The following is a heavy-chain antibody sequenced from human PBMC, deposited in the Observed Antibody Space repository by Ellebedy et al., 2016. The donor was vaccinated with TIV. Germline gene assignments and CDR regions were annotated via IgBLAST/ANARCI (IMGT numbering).Heavy chain of an antibody. CDR2: FHYTGSV. J-gene: IGHJ6*02. CDR3: ARHLVGDEVRGVIHYGMDV. D-gene: IGHD3-10*01. CDR1: GVSISSHD. Sequence: SETLSLTCPVSGVSISSHDCTSSRQPPGKGLGWIAYFHYTGSVAHNPSLRGRLTISEDTSKNQFSLKLSSVTAADTAVYYCARHLVGDEVRGVIHYGMDVWGQGTTVTVSS. V-gene: IGHV4-59*08.